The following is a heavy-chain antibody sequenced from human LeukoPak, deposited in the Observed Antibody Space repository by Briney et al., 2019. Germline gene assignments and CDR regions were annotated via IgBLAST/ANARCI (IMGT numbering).Heavy chain of an antibody. CDR1: RGSVRSYY. D-gene: IGHD3-3*01. CDR3: ARGRFLDAFDI. J-gene: IGHJ3*02. Sequence: PSETLSLTCTVSRGSVRSYYWSWIRQPPGKGLEWIGYIYYSGSTKYKPSLKSRVTISVDTSKNQFSLKLSSVTAADTAVYYCARGRFLDAFDIWGQGTMVTVSS. CDR2: IYYSGST. V-gene: IGHV4-59*02.